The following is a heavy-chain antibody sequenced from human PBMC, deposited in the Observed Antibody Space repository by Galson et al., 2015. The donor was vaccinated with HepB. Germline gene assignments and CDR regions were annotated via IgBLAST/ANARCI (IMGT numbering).Heavy chain of an antibody. Sequence: SVKVSCKASGYTFTSNGLSCVRQAPGKGLEWMGWISANSGDTKYAQKLQGRVTMTRDTSTSTAYLELRSLRSDDTAAYYCARDRDYRFDYWGQGTLVTVSS. CDR3: ARDRDYRFDY. CDR1: GYTFTSNG. CDR2: ISANSGDT. V-gene: IGHV1-18*04. J-gene: IGHJ4*02. D-gene: IGHD4/OR15-4a*01.